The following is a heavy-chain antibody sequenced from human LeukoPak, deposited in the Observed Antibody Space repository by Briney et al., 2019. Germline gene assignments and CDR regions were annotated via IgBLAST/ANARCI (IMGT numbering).Heavy chain of an antibody. CDR2: IYPGDSDT. J-gene: IGHJ3*02. D-gene: IGHD3-22*01. CDR1: GYSFTNYW. V-gene: IGHV5-51*01. CDR3: ARHSYDSSGHYLGAFDI. Sequence: GESLKISCKGSGYSFTNYWIGWVRQMPGKGLEWMGIIYPGDSDTRYSPSFQGQVTISADKSISTAYLQWSSLKASDTAMYYCARHSYDSSGHYLGAFDIWGQGTMVTVSS.